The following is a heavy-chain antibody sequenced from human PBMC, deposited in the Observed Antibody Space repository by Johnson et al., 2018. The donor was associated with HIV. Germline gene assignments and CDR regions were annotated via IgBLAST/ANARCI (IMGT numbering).Heavy chain of an antibody. D-gene: IGHD6-6*01. CDR2: ISYDGSYE. Sequence: VQLVESGGGVVQPGRSVRLSCAASGFTFNNYAMHWVRQAPGKGLEWVAVISYDGSYEYYADSVKGRFTISRDNFKNTLYLQMNSLRDEDTAVYCCARPYILLQLVSAFDIWGQGTMVTVSS. CDR3: ARPYILLQLVSAFDI. J-gene: IGHJ3*02. V-gene: IGHV3-30*04. CDR1: GFTFNNYA.